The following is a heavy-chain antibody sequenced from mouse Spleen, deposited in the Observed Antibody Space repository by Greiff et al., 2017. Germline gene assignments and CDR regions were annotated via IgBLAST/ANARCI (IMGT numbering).Heavy chain of an antibody. CDR3: ARDEGYAMDY. J-gene: IGHJ4*01. CDR2: ISYDGSN. Sequence: EVKLQESGPGLVKPSQSLSLTCSVTGYSITSGYYWNWIRQFPGNKLEWMGYISYDGSNNYNPSLKNRISITRDTSKNQFFLKLNSVTTEDTATYYCARDEGYAMDYWGQGTSVTVSP. V-gene: IGHV3-6*01. CDR1: GYSITSGYY.